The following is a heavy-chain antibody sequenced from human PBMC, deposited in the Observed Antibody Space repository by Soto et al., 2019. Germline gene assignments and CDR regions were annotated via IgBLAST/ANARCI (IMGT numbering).Heavy chain of an antibody. CDR2: IYYSGST. V-gene: IGHV4-59*01. CDR1: GGSISSYY. Sequence: QVQLQESGPGLVKPSETLSLTCTVSGGSISSYYWRWIRQPPGKGLEWIGYIYYSGSTNYNPSLKSRVTISVEPSKNQFSLKLSSVTAADTAVYYCARRTYYYDSSGYYVSDWYFDLWGRGTLVTVSS. CDR3: ARRTYYYDSSGYYVSDWYFDL. D-gene: IGHD3-22*01. J-gene: IGHJ2*01.